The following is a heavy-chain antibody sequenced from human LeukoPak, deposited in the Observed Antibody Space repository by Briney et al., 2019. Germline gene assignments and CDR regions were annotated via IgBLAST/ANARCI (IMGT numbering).Heavy chain of an antibody. D-gene: IGHD4-11*01. Sequence: ASVKVSCKASGYTFTSYYMHWVRQAPGQGLEWMGIINPSGGSTSCAQKFQGRVTMTRDTSTSTVYMELSSLRSEDTAVYYCARDLQTLYYFDYWGQGTLVTVSS. J-gene: IGHJ4*02. CDR3: ARDLQTLYYFDY. V-gene: IGHV1-46*01. CDR2: INPSGGST. CDR1: GYTFTSYY.